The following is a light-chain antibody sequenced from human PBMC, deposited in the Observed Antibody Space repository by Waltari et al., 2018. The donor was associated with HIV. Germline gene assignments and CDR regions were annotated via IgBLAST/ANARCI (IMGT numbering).Light chain of an antibody. CDR1: QDINNY. CDR2: DAS. J-gene: IGKJ2*01. CDR3: QQYDNLYT. Sequence: DIQLTQSPSSLSVSVGDRVNITCQASQDINNYLNWYQQRPGKAPKVLIYDASILEAGVPSRFSGRGSGTDFTLTISSLQPEDIATYYCQQYDNLYTFGQGTKLELK. V-gene: IGKV1-33*01.